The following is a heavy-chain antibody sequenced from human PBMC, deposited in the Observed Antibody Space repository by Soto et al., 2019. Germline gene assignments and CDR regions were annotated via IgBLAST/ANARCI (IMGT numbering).Heavy chain of an antibody. Sequence: QVQLQESGPGLVKPSQTLSLTCTVSGGSISSGDYYWSWIRQPPGKGLEWIGSIYYSGSTYYNPSLKRRVTISVDTSNNQFSLKLSSVTAADTAVYYCVRAGGVRSNWFDPWGQGTLVTVSS. CDR3: VRAGGVRSNWFDP. J-gene: IGHJ5*02. CDR2: IYYSGST. CDR1: GGSISSGDYY. V-gene: IGHV4-30-4*01. D-gene: IGHD3-10*01.